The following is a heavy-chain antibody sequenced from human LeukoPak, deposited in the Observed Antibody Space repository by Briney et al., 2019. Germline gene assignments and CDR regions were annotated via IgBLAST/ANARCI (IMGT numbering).Heavy chain of an antibody. CDR3: ARQPTTGASSSINY. CDR2: IYYTGTA. CDR1: GGSISSGGYF. Sequence: SETLSLTCTVSGGSISSGGYFWTWIRQHPGKGLAWIGYIYYTGTAYYNPSLKSRVTISLDASKNQFSLKLTSVTVADTAVYYCARQPTTGASSSINYWGQGTLVTVSS. V-gene: IGHV4-31*03. J-gene: IGHJ4*02. D-gene: IGHD6-13*01.